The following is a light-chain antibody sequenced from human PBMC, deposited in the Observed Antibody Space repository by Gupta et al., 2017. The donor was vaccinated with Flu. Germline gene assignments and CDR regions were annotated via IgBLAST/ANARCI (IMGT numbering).Light chain of an antibody. J-gene: IGKJ2*04. CDR2: AAS. CDR3: QQYIDWPACS. CDR1: HDVGTN. V-gene: IGKV3D-15*01. Sequence: IVLTQSPGPLSVSPGERATLSCRAGHDVGTNLAWYQQRPGQAPRLLIYAASRRATGIPARFRGSGSGTECFLTISNLQSEDVAAYHCQQYIDWPACSFGQGTKLEI.